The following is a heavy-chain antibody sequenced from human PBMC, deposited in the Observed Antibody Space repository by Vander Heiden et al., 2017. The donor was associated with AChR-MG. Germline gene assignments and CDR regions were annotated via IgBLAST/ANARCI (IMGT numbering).Heavy chain of an antibody. Sequence: QVQLVQSGAEVKKPGSSVKVSCKASGGTFSSYAISWVRQAPGQGLEWMGGIIPIFGTANYAHKFQGRVTITADKSTSTAYMELSSLRSEDTAVYYCGRDGQQLVLGQFDYWCQGTLVAVSS. J-gene: IGHJ4*02. CDR1: GGTFSSYA. CDR2: IIPIFGTA. CDR3: GRDGQQLVLGQFDY. D-gene: IGHD6-13*01. V-gene: IGHV1-69*06.